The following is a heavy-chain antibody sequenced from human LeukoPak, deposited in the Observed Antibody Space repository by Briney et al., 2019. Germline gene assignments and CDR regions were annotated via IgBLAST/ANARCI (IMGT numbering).Heavy chain of an antibody. CDR2: INHSGST. Sequence: SETLSLTCAVYGGSFSGYYWSWIRQPPGKGLEWIGEINHSGSTNYNPSLKSRVTISVDTSKNQFSLKLSSVTAADTAVYYCARGRCSSTSCYASDYWGQGTLVTVSS. J-gene: IGHJ4*02. CDR1: GGSFSGYY. CDR3: ARGRCSSTSCYASDY. V-gene: IGHV4-34*01. D-gene: IGHD2-2*01.